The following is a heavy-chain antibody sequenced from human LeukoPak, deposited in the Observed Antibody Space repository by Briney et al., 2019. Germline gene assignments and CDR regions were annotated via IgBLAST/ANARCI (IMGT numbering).Heavy chain of an antibody. CDR1: GFTVSSNY. CDR3: ARDRGGTYLVSFAFDI. Sequence: HPGGSLRLSCAASGFTVSSNYMNWVRQAPGKGLEWVSVIYSGGSTYYADSVKGRFSISRDNSKNTLYLQMSSLRAEDTAVYYCARDRGGTYLVSFAFDIWGQGTMVTVSS. J-gene: IGHJ3*02. V-gene: IGHV3-66*01. CDR2: IYSGGST. D-gene: IGHD1-26*01.